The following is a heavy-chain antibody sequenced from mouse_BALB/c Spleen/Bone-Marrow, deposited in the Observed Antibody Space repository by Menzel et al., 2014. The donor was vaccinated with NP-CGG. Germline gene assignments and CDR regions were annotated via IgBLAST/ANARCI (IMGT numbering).Heavy chain of an antibody. D-gene: IGHD1-1*01. CDR3: ARGGFLLRSLALDY. CDR2: INPSTGFT. V-gene: IGHV1-4*01. J-gene: IGHJ4*01. Sequence: SGAELARPGASVKMSCKASGYTFTTYTMRWVQQRPGQGPEWVGYINPSTGFTNYNQIFKDKATLAADKSSSTAYMQLSSLTSEDSAVYYCARGGFLLRSLALDYWGQGTSVTVSS. CDR1: GYTFTTYT.